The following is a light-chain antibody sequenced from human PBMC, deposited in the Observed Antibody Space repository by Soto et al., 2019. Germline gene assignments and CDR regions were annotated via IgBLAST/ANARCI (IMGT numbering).Light chain of an antibody. CDR3: QQYNNWPPIT. CDR1: QSVSNN. Sequence: IEMTQSPATLSVSPGERATLSCRASQSVSNNYLAWYQQKPGQAPRLLIYGASNRATGIPDRFSGSGSGTEFTLTISSLQSEDFAVYYCQQYNNWPPITFGQGTRLEIK. CDR2: GAS. V-gene: IGKV3D-15*01. J-gene: IGKJ5*01.